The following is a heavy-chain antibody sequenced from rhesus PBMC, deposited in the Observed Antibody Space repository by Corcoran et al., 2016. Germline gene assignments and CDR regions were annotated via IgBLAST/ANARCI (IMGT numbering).Heavy chain of an antibody. D-gene: IGHD6-25*01. CDR3: ARASYSGSWTGIDY. Sequence: QVQLQESGPGLVKPSETLSLTCAVSGGSISSSNWWSWIRQPPGKGLEWIVYISGSSGSTYYNPSLNSRVTISTDTSKNQFSLKLSSVTAADTAVYYCARASYSGSWTGIDYWGQGVLVTVSS. J-gene: IGHJ4*01. CDR2: ISGSSGST. V-gene: IGHV4-65*01. CDR1: GGSISSSNW.